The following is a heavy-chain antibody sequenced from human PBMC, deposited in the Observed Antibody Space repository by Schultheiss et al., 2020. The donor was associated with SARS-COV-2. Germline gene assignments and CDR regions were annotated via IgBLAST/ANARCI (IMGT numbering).Heavy chain of an antibody. J-gene: IGHJ4*02. Sequence: SQTLSLTCTVSGGSISSGGYYWSWIRQHPGKGLEWIGYTYYSGSTYYNPSLKSRVTISVDTSKNQFSLKLSSVTAADTAVYYCARDRRSGGMAGFDYWGQGTLVTVSS. CDR1: GGSISSGGYY. CDR2: TYYSGST. CDR3: ARDRRSGGMAGFDY. D-gene: IGHD3-10*01. V-gene: IGHV4-31*03.